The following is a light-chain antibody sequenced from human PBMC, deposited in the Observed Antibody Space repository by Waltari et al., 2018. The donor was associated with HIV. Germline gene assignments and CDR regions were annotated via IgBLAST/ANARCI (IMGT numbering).Light chain of an antibody. J-gene: IGLJ2*01. Sequence: QSVLTQPPSASGTPGQRVTISCSGSSPNIGTHTVSWYQHLHRTAPKLLIYSNNQRPSGVPDRFSGSKSGTSASLAISGLQSEDEADYYCATWDDSLKGFVVFGGGTKLTVL. V-gene: IGLV1-44*01. CDR3: ATWDDSLKGFVV. CDR1: SPNIGTHT. CDR2: SNN.